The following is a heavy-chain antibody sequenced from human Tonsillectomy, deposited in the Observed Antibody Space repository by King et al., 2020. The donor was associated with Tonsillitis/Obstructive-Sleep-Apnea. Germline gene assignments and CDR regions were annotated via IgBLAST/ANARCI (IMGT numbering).Heavy chain of an antibody. Sequence: VQLVESGGDVVQPGRSLRLSCAASGFTFSSYGMHWVRQAPGKGLEWVAVISYDGNNKYYADSVKGRFTISRDNSKNTLYLQMNSLRAEDTAVYYCAKDPGPALVGATLGGSWGQGTLVTVSS. CDR2: ISYDGNNK. D-gene: IGHD1-26*01. V-gene: IGHV3-30*18. J-gene: IGHJ5*02. CDR1: GFTFSSYG. CDR3: AKDPGPALVGATLGGS.